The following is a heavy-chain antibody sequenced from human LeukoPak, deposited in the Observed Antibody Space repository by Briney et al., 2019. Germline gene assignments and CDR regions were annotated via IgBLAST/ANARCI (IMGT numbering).Heavy chain of an antibody. CDR2: ISSSSSYI. Sequence: PGGSLRLSCAASGFTFSSYIMNWVRQAPGKGLEWVSSISSSSSYIYYADSVKGRFTISRDNAKNSLYLQMNSLRAEDTAVYYCARLDILTGYYVDYWGQGTLVTVSS. V-gene: IGHV3-21*01. CDR1: GFTFSSYI. CDR3: ARLDILTGYYVDY. J-gene: IGHJ4*02. D-gene: IGHD3-9*01.